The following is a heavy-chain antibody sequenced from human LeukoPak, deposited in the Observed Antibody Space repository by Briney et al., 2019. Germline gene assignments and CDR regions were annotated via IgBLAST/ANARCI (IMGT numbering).Heavy chain of an antibody. D-gene: IGHD6-19*01. CDR2: ISYDGSNK. V-gene: IGHV3-30*18. Sequence: GGSLRPSCAASGFTFSSYCMRWVSQPPGKGLQGVAVISYDGSNKYYADSVKGRFTISRDNSKNTLYLQMSSLTAEDTAVYYCAKSVDGDAYFDDWGQGTLVTVSS. CDR1: GFTFSSYC. CDR3: AKSVDGDAYFDD. J-gene: IGHJ4*02.